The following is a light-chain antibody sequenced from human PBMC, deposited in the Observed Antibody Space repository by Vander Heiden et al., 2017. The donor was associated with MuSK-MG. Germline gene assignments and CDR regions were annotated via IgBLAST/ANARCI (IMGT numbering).Light chain of an antibody. J-gene: IGKJ5*01. CDR3: QQLSNWPPRFT. Sequence: EIVLTQSTAPLSFSPGESATLSFRVSQSVSSYLAWYQQKPGQAPRLLIYDASNRATGIPARFSGSGSGTDFTLTISSRGPEDFAVDYCQQLSNWPPRFTFGQGTRLEIK. CDR2: DAS. CDR1: QSVSSY. V-gene: IGKV3-11*01.